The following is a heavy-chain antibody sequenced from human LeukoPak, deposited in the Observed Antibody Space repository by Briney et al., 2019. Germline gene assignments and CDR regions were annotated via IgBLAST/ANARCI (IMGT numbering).Heavy chain of an antibody. J-gene: IGHJ4*02. CDR1: GFIFSAYS. Sequence: GGSLRLSCVASGFIFSAYSMQWVRQASGKRLEYVSGISPDGTNIFYADSVKGRFTMSRDNSNNMVYLQMGSLRPEDTAVYYCARDGVATNDYWGQGILVAVSS. D-gene: IGHD5-12*01. V-gene: IGHV3-64*02. CDR2: ISPDGTNI. CDR3: ARDGVATNDY.